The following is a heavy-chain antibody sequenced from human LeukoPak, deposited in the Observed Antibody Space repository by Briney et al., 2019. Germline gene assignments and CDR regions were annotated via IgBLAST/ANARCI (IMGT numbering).Heavy chain of an antibody. CDR2: ISGSGGNT. D-gene: IGHD4-17*01. J-gene: IGHJ3*02. CDR3: AKPQPDYGDYWVDAFDI. CDR1: GFTFSSYS. V-gene: IGHV3-23*01. Sequence: GGSLRLSCAASGFTFSSYSMNWVRQAPGKVLEWFSGISGSGGNTYYADSVKGRFTISRDNSKNTLYLQMNSLRAEDTAVYYCAKPQPDYGDYWVDAFDIWGQGTMVTVSS.